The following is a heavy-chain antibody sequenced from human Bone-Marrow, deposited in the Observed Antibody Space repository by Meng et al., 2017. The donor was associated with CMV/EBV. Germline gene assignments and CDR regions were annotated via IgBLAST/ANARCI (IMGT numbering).Heavy chain of an antibody. D-gene: IGHD3-16*01. CDR2: IYYSGST. CDR1: GGSFSGYY. Sequence: SQTLSLTCAVYGGSFSGYYWSWIRQPPGKGLEWIGYIYYSGSTNYNPSLKSRVTISIDTSKNQFSLKLSSVTAADTAVYYCARDYDGGGMGWFDPWGQGTLVTVSS. CDR3: ARDYDGGGMGWFDP. J-gene: IGHJ5*02. V-gene: IGHV4-59*01.